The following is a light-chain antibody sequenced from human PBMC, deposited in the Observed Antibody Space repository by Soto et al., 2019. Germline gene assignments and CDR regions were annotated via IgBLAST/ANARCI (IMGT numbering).Light chain of an antibody. CDR3: SSYTKYNSRL. V-gene: IGLV2-14*01. CDR1: SSDIGANVY. J-gene: IGLJ2*01. CDR2: DVN. Sequence: QSALTQPAAVSGSPGQSITISCTGSSSDIGANVYVSWYQQHPGEAPKVILYDVNNRPSGVSNRFSGSKSGNTASLTISGLQAEDEADYYCSSYTKYNSRLFGGGTQLTVL.